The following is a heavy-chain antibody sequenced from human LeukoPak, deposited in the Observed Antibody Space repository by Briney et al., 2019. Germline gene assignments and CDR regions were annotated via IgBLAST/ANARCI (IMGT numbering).Heavy chain of an antibody. Sequence: GGSLRLPCAASGFTFSSYEMNWVRQAPGKGLEWVSYISSSGSSIYYADSVKGRLTISRDNAKNSLYLQMNSLRAEDTAVYYCARGNGRVNYWGQGTLVTVSS. CDR1: GFTFSSYE. CDR2: ISSSGSSI. J-gene: IGHJ4*02. D-gene: IGHD2-15*01. V-gene: IGHV3-48*03. CDR3: ARGNGRVNY.